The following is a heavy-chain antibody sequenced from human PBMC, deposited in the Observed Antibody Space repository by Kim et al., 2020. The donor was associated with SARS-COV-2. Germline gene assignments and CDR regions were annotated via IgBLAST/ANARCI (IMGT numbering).Heavy chain of an antibody. CDR2: IYYSGST. CDR1: GGSISSYY. J-gene: IGHJ4*02. D-gene: IGHD3-22*01. V-gene: IGHV4-59*08. CDR3: ARHWTYYYDSSGFFDY. Sequence: SETLSLTCTVSGGSISSYYWSWIRQPPGKGLEWIGYIYYSGSTNYNPSLKSRVTISVDTSKNQFSLKLSPVTAADTAVYYCARHWTYYYDSSGFFDYWGQGALVAVSS.